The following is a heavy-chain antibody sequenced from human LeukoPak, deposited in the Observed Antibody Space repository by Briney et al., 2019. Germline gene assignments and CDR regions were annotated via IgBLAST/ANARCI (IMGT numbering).Heavy chain of an antibody. J-gene: IGHJ5*02. Sequence: GGSLRLSCAASGFTFSSYSRNWVRQAPGKGLEWVSSISSSSSYIYYADSVKGRFTISRDNAKNSLYLQMNSLRAEDTAVYYCARAPIAARPSWFDPWGQGTLVTVSS. CDR2: ISSSSSYI. CDR3: ARAPIAARPSWFDP. V-gene: IGHV3-21*01. D-gene: IGHD6-6*01. CDR1: GFTFSSYS.